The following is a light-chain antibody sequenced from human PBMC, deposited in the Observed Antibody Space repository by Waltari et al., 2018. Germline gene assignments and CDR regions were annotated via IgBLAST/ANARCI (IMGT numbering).Light chain of an antibody. V-gene: IGLV2-23*02. CDR3: CSYAGLGTYV. J-gene: IGLJ1*01. Sequence: QSALTQPASVSGTPGQSITISCTGTSSDVGNYDLVSWYQQHPGKAPKLLVCEVIKRPSVVSSRFSVSKSGNTASLTISGLQAEDEADYYCCSYAGLGTYVFGSGTKVTVL. CDR2: EVI. CDR1: SSDVGNYDL.